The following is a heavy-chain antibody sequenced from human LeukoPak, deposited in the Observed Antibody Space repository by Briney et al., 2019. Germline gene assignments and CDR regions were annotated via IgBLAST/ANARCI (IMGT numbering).Heavy chain of an antibody. Sequence: ASVKVSCKASGYTFTSYGISWVRQAPGQGLEWMGWISAYNGNTNYAQKLQGRVTMTTDTSTSTAYMELRSLRSDDTAVYYCARDWPFGYYGSGSYFDYWGQGTLVTVSS. CDR3: ARDWPFGYYGSGSYFDY. D-gene: IGHD3-10*01. J-gene: IGHJ4*02. CDR1: GYTFTSYG. V-gene: IGHV1-18*01. CDR2: ISAYNGNT.